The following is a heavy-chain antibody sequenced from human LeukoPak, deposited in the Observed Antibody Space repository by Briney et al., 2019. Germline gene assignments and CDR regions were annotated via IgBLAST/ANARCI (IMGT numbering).Heavy chain of an antibody. CDR2: ISYDGSNK. D-gene: IGHD1-26*01. J-gene: IGHJ4*02. CDR1: GFTFSSYA. Sequence: PGGSLRLSCAASGFTFSSYAIHWVRQAPGRGLEWVAVISYDGSNKYYADSVKGRFTISRDNAKNSLYLQMNSLRAEDTAVYYCAVGAKRGLFDYWGQGTLVTVSS. V-gene: IGHV3-30-3*01. CDR3: AVGAKRGLFDY.